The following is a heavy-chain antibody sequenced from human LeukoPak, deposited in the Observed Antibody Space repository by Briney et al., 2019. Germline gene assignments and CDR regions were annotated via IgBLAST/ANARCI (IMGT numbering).Heavy chain of an antibody. D-gene: IGHD6-6*01. V-gene: IGHV1-8*03. J-gene: IGHJ6*03. Sequence: ASVKVSCKASGYTFTSYDINWVRQATGQGLEWMGWMNSNSGNTGYAQKFQGRVTITRNTSISTAYMELSSLRSEDTAAYYCARPLAGNYYYYMDVWGKGTTVTVSS. CDR1: GYTFTSYD. CDR2: MNSNSGNT. CDR3: ARPLAGNYYYYMDV.